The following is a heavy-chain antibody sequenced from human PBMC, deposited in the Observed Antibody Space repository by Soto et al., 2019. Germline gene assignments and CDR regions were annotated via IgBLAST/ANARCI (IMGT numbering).Heavy chain of an antibody. V-gene: IGHV1-69*06. J-gene: IGHJ6*02. CDR1: GGTFSSYA. CDR3: ARVGAAAGLPTYLRSAYYYYYYGMDV. Sequence: ASVKVSCKASGGTFSSYAISWVRQAPGQGLEWMGGIIPIFGTANYAQKFKGRVTITADKSTSTAYMELSSLRSEDTAVYYCARVGAAAGLPTYLRSAYYYYYYGMDVWGQGTTVTVS. D-gene: IGHD6-13*01. CDR2: IIPIFGTA.